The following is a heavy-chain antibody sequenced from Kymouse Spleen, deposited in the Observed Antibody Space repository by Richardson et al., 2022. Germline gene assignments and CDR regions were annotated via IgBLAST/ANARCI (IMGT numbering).Heavy chain of an antibody. D-gene: IGHD1-20*01,IGHD1-7*01. CDR3: AKERITGTYYYYYYGMDV. V-gene: IGHV3-30*18. CDR1: GFTFSSYG. J-gene: IGHJ6*02. Sequence: QVQLVESGGGVVQPGRSLRLSCAASGFTFSSYGMHWVRQAPGKGLEWVAVISYDGSNKYYADSVKGRFTISRDNSKNTLYLQMNSLRAEDTAVYYCAKERITGTYYYYYYGMDVWGQGTTVTVSS. CDR2: ISYDGSNK.